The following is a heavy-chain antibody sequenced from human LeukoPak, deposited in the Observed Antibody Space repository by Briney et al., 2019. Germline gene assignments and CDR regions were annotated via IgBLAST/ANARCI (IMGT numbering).Heavy chain of an antibody. J-gene: IGHJ4*02. CDR1: GFTVTSNY. V-gene: IGHV3-66*02. Sequence: GGSLRLSCAASGFTVTSNYMSWVRQAPGKGLEWVSIIYSGGSTYYADSVKGRFTISRDNSKNTLYLQMNSLRAEDTAVYYCARVDYYDSSGPLDYWGQGILVTVSS. D-gene: IGHD3-22*01. CDR3: ARVDYYDSSGPLDY. CDR2: IYSGGST.